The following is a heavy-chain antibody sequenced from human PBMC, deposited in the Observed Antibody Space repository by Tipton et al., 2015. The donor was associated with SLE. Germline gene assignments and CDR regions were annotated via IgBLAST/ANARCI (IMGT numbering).Heavy chain of an antibody. CDR3: ARNTIVSASGQ. V-gene: IGHV3-33*01. J-gene: IGHJ4*02. CDR2: IWYDGGNK. Sequence: SLRLSCEASGFSFSNYGMHWVRQAPGKGLEWVAVIWYDGGNKYYADSVKGRFTVSRDNSKNTLYLQMSSLRAEDTAVYFCARNTIVSASGQWGQGTLVTVSS. CDR1: GFSFSNYG. D-gene: IGHD5/OR15-5a*01.